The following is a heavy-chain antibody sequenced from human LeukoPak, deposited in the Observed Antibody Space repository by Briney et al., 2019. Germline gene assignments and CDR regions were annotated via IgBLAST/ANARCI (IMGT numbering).Heavy chain of an antibody. D-gene: IGHD3-16*01. CDR2: IYYTGST. CDR3: ARFAGFTRPFDY. V-gene: IGHV4-59*01. Sequence: SETLSLTCTVSGGSITSYYWSWIRQPPGKGLEWIGYIYYTGSTNYNPFLKSRVTISVDTSKNQFSLKLTSVTAADTAVYYCARFAGFTRPFDYWGQGTLVTVSS. CDR1: GGSITSYY. J-gene: IGHJ4*02.